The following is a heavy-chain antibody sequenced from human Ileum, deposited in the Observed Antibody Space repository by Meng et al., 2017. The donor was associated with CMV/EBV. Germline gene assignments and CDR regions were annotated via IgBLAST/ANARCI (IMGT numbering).Heavy chain of an antibody. J-gene: IGHJ4*02. CDR1: AFTFSSYA. CDR3: ASWAHGSRR. CDR2: ISYDGSNK. Sequence: GESLKISCAASAFTFSSYAMHWVRQAPGKGLEWVAVISYDGSNKYYADSAKGRFTISRDNAKNSLYLQMNSLRAEDTAVYYCASWAHGSRRWGQGTLVTVSS. D-gene: IGHD2-2*03. V-gene: IGHV3-30-3*01.